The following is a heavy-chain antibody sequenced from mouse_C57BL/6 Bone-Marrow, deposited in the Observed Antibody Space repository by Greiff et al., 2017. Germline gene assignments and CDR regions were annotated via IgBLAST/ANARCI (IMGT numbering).Heavy chain of an antibody. V-gene: IGHV1-47*01. J-gene: IGHJ2*01. Sequence: VQLQESGAELVKPGTSVKMSCKASGYTFTPYPIEWMKQNHGRSLEWIGNFHPYNVDTKYNEKFRGKATLTVEQSSNTVYMQRSRLTSDDSAVYYCERSSTFFYYCDNWGQGTTLTDCS. D-gene: IGHD5-1*01. CDR1: GYTFTPYP. CDR2: FHPYNVDT. CDR3: ERSSTFFYYCDN.